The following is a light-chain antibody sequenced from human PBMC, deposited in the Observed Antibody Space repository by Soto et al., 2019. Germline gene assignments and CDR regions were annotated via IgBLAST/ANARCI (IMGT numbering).Light chain of an antibody. V-gene: IGKV1-5*03. CDR1: QSISSW. CDR3: QQYSQWPLT. Sequence: DIQMTQSPVTLSVSDGYRVTITCRASQSISSWLAWYQQKPGKAPKLLIYKASTLESGVPSRFSGSTSGTEFTLTISSLQPEDFAVYYCQQYSQWPLTFGQGTKLDIK. CDR2: KAS. J-gene: IGKJ3*01.